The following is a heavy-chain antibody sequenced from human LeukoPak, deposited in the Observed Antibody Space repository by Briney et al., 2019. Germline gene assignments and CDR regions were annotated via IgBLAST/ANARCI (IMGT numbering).Heavy chain of an antibody. V-gene: IGHV3-23*01. Sequence: GGSLRLSCAASGFTFSSYAMSWVRQAPGKGLEWVSSITNSGDSTYYADSVKGRFIISRDNSKNTLSLQMYSLRVEDTAVYYCAKGLGGFDKWGQGTMAIVSS. CDR1: GFTFSSYA. J-gene: IGHJ3*02. CDR2: ITNSGDST. CDR3: AKGLGGFDK. D-gene: IGHD2-15*01.